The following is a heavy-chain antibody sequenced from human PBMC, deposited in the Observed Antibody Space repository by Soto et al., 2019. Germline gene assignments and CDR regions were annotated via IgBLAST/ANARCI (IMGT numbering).Heavy chain of an antibody. CDR2: ISWNSGTV. J-gene: IGHJ6*03. V-gene: IGHV3-9*01. CDR3: AKVTQPLRYYYYHMDV. CDR1: GFSFDEYG. D-gene: IGHD5-18*01. Sequence: EVQLVESGGGLVQPGRSLRLSCESSGFSFDEYGMHWVRQAPGKGLEWVAGISWNSGTVGYADSVKGRFTISRDNAKNSLYLEMNSLRAEDTALYCCAKVTQPLRYYYYHMDVWGEGTTVTVS.